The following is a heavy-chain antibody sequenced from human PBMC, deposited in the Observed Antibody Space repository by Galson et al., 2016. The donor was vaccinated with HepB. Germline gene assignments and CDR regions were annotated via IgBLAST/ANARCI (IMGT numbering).Heavy chain of an antibody. CDR1: GFTFMNYA. CDR2: INGNGEYI. CDR3: AKGAHGNLLYFDY. Sequence: SLRLSCAASGFTFMNYAMPWVRQAPGKGLEWVSAINGNGEYIFYADSVKGRFTISRANSKNTPYLQMNSLSAEDTAVYYCAKGAHGNLLYFDYWGQGTLVTVSS. V-gene: IGHV3-23*01. D-gene: IGHD1-1*01. J-gene: IGHJ4*02.